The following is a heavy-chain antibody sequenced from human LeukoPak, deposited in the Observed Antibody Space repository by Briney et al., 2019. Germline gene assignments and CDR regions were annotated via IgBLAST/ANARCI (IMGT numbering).Heavy chain of an antibody. D-gene: IGHD3-3*01. CDR2: ISYSGSTI. V-gene: IGHV3-48*04. J-gene: IGHJ4*02. CDR1: GFTFSSYS. Sequence: GGSLRLSCAASGFTFSSYSMNWVRQAPGKGLEWVSYISYSGSTIYYADSVKGRFTISRDNTKNSLYLQMNSLRAEDTATYYCYYAGYWGQGTLVTVSS. CDR3: YYAGY.